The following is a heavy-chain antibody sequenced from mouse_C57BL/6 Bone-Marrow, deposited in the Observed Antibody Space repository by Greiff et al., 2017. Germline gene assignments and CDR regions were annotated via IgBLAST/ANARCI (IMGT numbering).Heavy chain of an antibody. V-gene: IGHV5-9-1*02. CDR3: TRPLYYYGSSYPYAMDY. CDR1: GFTFSSYA. Sequence: EVKLVESGEGLVKPGGSLKLSCAASGFTFSSYAMSWVRQTPEKRLEWVAYISSGGDYLYSADTVKGRFTISRDNARNTLYLQMSSLKSEDTAMYYCTRPLYYYGSSYPYAMDYWGQGTSVTVSS. D-gene: IGHD1-1*01. J-gene: IGHJ4*01. CDR2: ISSGGDYL.